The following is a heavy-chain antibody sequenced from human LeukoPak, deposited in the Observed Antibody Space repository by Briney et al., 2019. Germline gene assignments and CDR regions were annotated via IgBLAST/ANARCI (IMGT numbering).Heavy chain of an antibody. Sequence: GGSLTLSCEVSGFTFMRHTMSWVRQAPGKGLEWVSAISGAGGNSHYADSVKGRFTISRDNSKNTFYLKMSSLAVEDTATYYCAKDYRAVRDDIVVENWFDHWGRGTLVFVSS. J-gene: IGHJ5*02. V-gene: IGHV3-23*01. CDR2: ISGAGGNS. CDR3: AKDYRAVRDDIVVENWFDH. D-gene: IGHD2-21*01. CDR1: GFTFMRHT.